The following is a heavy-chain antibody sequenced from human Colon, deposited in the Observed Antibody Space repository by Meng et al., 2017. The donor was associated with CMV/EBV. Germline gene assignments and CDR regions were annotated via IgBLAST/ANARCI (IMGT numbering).Heavy chain of an antibody. V-gene: IGHV4-59*12. D-gene: IGHD6-6*01. J-gene: IGHJ4*02. CDR1: GGSISSYY. Sequence: SETLSLTCTVSGGSISSYYWSWIRQPPGKGLEWVGYIYYRGSTNYNPSLKSRFTISVDTSKTQYSLKLSSVTAADTVEYYCARARRYSSSAHLYWGQGTMVTVSS. CDR2: IYYRGST. CDR3: ARARRYSSSAHLY.